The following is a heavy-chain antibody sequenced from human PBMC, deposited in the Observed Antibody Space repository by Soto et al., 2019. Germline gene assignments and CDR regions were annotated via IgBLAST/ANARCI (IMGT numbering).Heavy chain of an antibody. CDR3: AKDPSGSMIRYFHY. Sequence: PXGSLRLSCKAAGFTFRSYGMHWVRQAPGKGLEWVAVISYDGSNKYYADSVKGRFTISRDNSKNTLYLQINSLRDEETAVYYCAKDPSGSMIRYFHYWGQGALVTVSS. D-gene: IGHD3-10*01. CDR2: ISYDGSNK. J-gene: IGHJ4*02. CDR1: GFTFRSYG. V-gene: IGHV3-30*18.